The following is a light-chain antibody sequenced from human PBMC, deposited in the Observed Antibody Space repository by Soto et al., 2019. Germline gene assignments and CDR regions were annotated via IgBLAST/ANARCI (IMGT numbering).Light chain of an antibody. CDR2: RND. V-gene: IGLV1-47*01. J-gene: IGLJ2*01. CDR1: SFNIADNK. CDR3: AAWDYSLSVV. Sequence: QSVLTQPPSASGTPGQRVTISCSGTSFNIADNKVYWYQQLPGTAPKLLIYRNDQRPSGVPDRFSGSKSGTSASLAISGLRYEDAADYYCAAWDYSLSVVFGGGTKVTVL.